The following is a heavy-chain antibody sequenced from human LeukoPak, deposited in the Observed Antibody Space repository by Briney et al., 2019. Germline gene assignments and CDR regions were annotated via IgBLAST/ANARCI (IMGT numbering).Heavy chain of an antibody. CDR2: INSDGSST. Sequence: PGGSLRLSCAASGFTFSSYWMHWVRQAPGKGLEWVSRINSDGSSTSYADSVKGRFTISRDNAKNTLYLQMNSLRAEDTAVYYCARDDGSGSYNYWGQGTLVAVSS. D-gene: IGHD3-10*01. V-gene: IGHV3-74*01. CDR3: ARDDGSGSYNY. J-gene: IGHJ4*02. CDR1: GFTFSSYW.